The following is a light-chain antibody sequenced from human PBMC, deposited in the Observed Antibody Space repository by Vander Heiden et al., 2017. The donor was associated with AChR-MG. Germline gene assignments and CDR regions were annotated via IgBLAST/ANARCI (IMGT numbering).Light chain of an antibody. CDR2: GAF. CDR3: QQYGSSPLYT. Sequence: DIGLTQSPGSLSLSPGERATLSCRASQSVSSTYLAWYQQKPRQAPRLLIYGAFSRSTGIPDRFSGSRSGTDFTLTISRLEPEDFAVYYCQQYGSSPLYTFGQGIKLEIK. V-gene: IGKV3-20*01. J-gene: IGKJ2*01. CDR1: QSVSSTY.